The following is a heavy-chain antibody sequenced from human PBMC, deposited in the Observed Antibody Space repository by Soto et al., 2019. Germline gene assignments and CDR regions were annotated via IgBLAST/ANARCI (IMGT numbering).Heavy chain of an antibody. CDR3: ARIPSYYDFWSGYYPANYYYYGMDV. D-gene: IGHD3-3*01. J-gene: IGHJ6*02. CDR1: GGSISSYY. Sequence: SETLSLTCTVSGGSISSYYWSWIRQPPGKGLEWIGYIYYSGSTNYNPSLKSRVTISVDTSKNQFSLKLSSVTAADTAVYYCARIPSYYDFWSGYYPANYYYYGMDVWGQGTTVTAP. CDR2: IYYSGST. V-gene: IGHV4-59*01.